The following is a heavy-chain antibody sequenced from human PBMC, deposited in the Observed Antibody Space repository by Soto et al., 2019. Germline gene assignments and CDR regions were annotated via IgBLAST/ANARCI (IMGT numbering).Heavy chain of an antibody. CDR3: AALRVTYSSGWYDVDY. J-gene: IGHJ4*02. CDR2: IVVGSGNT. V-gene: IGHV1-58*01. D-gene: IGHD6-19*01. CDR1: GFTFTSSA. Sequence: RASVKVSCKASGFTFTSSAVQWVRQARGQRLEWIGWIVVGSGNTNYAQKFQERVTITRDMSTSTAYMELSSLRSEDTAVYYCAALRVTYSSGWYDVDYWGQGXLVTVSS.